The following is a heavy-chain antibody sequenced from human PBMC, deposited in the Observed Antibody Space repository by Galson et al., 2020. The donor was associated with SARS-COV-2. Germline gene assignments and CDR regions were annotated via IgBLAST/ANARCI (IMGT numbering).Heavy chain of an antibody. D-gene: IGHD6-13*01. CDR2: IYYSGST. J-gene: IGHJ4*02. Sequence: SETLSLTCTVSGGSISSGDYYWSWIRQPPGKGLEWIGYIYYSGSTYYNPSLKSRVTISVDTSKNQFSLKLSSVTAADTAVYYCARDRMSPVDLSGSSSWSSWQGFDYWGQGTLVTVSS. CDR3: ARDRMSPVDLSGSSSWSSWQGFDY. V-gene: IGHV4-30-4*01. CDR1: GGSISSGDYY.